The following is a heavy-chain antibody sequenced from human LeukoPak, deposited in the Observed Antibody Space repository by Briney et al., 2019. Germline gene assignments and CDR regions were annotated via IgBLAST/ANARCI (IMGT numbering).Heavy chain of an antibody. J-gene: IGHJ4*02. D-gene: IGHD1-20*01. CDR3: ARLRNIMSPAFDY. Sequence: GESLKISCKGSGYMFTNYWIAWVRQMPGKGLEWMGIIYPGGSDSRYSPPFQGQVTISADKSISTAYLQWSSLKASDTAMYYCARLRNIMSPAFDYWGQGTLVTVSS. CDR1: GYMFTNYW. CDR2: IYPGGSDS. V-gene: IGHV5-51*01.